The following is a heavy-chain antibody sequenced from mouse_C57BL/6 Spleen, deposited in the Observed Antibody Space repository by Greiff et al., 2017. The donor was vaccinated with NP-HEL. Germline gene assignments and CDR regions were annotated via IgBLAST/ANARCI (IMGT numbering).Heavy chain of an antibody. D-gene: IGHD1-1*01. V-gene: IGHV1-58*01. CDR1: GYTFTSYG. CDR3: ARHYYGSSYQLAPYFDY. CDR2: IYIGNGYT. J-gene: IGHJ2*01. Sequence: VQLQQSGAELVRPGSSVKMSCKTFGYTFTSYGINWVKQRPGQGLEWIGYIYIGNGYTEYNEKFKGKATLTSDTSSSTAYMQLSSLTSEDSAIYFCARHYYGSSYQLAPYFDYWGQGTTLTVSS.